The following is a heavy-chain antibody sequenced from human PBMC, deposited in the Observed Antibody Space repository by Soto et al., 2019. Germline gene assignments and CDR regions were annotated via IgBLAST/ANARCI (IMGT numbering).Heavy chain of an antibody. CDR1: GGSISSSSYY. V-gene: IGHV4-39*01. J-gene: IGHJ4*02. CDR2: IYYSGNT. CDR3: ADILTGYGYFDY. D-gene: IGHD3-9*01. Sequence: WETLSLTCTVSGGSISSSSYYWGWIRQPPGKGLEWIGSIYYSGNTYYNPSLKSRVTISVDTAKNQFSLKLSSVTAADTAVYYCADILTGYGYFDYWGQGTLVTAPQ.